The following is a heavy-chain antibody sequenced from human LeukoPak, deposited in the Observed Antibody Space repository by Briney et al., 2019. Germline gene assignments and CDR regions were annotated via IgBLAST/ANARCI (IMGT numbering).Heavy chain of an antibody. CDR1: GFTFSSYA. D-gene: IGHD4-11*01. J-gene: IGHJ6*02. V-gene: IGHV3-30*04. Sequence: GGSLRLSCAASGFTFSSYAMHWVRQAPGKGLEWVAVISYDGSNKYYADSVKGRFTISRDNSKNTLYLQMNSLRAEDTAVYYCARYTVAPPYYYHGMDVWGQGTTVTASS. CDR2: ISYDGSNK. CDR3: ARYTVAPPYYYHGMDV.